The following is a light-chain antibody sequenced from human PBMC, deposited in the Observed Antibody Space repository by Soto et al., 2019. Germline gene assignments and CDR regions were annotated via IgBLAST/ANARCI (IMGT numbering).Light chain of an antibody. V-gene: IGKV3-20*01. CDR1: QSVSNSY. Sequence: EIVLTQSPGTLSLSPGERATLSCRASQSVSNSYLAWYQQKPGQAPRLLIYGVSSRATGIPDRFSGSGSGTDFTLTIIRLEPEDFAVYYCHQYGSSPYTFGQGTKLEI. CDR2: GVS. CDR3: HQYGSSPYT. J-gene: IGKJ2*01.